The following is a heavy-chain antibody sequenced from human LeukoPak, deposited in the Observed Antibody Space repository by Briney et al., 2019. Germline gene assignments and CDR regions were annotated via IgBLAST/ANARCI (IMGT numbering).Heavy chain of an antibody. CDR1: GFTFSGSX. J-gene: IGHJ4*02. D-gene: IGHD2-2*01. Sequence: GXSXXLXXAXXGFTFSGSXMRWVRQARGKGGEGGSGIRGRGGTTLHADSVKGGFNIWRDNSKNRVYVEKKSQRAEDTAVYYCAKDRGIVVVPTLFDYWGQGTLVTVSS. CDR2: IRGRGGTT. CDR3: AKDRGIVVVPTLFDY. V-gene: IGHV3-23*01.